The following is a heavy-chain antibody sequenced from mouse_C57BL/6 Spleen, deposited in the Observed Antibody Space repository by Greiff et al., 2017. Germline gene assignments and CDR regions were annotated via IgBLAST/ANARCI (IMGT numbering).Heavy chain of an antibody. CDR3: ARDHYYTMDY. CDR2: IHPNSGST. V-gene: IGHV1-64*01. J-gene: IGHJ4*01. CDR1: GYTFTSYW. Sequence: QVQLQQPGAELVKPGASVKLSCKASGYTFTSYWMHWVKQRPGQGLEWIGMIHPNSGSTNYNEKFKSKATLTVDKSSSTAYMRLSSLTSEDSAVYYCARDHYYTMDYWGQGTSVTVSS.